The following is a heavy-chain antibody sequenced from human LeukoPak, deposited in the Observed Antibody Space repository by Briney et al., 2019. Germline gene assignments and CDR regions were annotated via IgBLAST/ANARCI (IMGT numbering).Heavy chain of an antibody. D-gene: IGHD6-19*01. CDR1: GFTFSSYE. CDR3: ARDLGSYSSGWYMGFDY. CDR2: ISSSGSTI. J-gene: IGHJ4*02. Sequence: GGSLRLSCAASGFTFSSYEMNWVRQAPGKGLEWVSYISSSGSTIYYADSVKGRFTISRDNAKNSLYLQMNSLRAEDTAIYYCARDLGSYSSGWYMGFDYWGQGTLVTVSS. V-gene: IGHV3-48*03.